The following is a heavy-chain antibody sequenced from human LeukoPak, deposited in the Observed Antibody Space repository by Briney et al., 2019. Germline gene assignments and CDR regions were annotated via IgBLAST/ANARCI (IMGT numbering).Heavy chain of an antibody. CDR2: IYPGDSDT. D-gene: IGHD2-15*01. Sequence: GESLKISCKGSGYSFTSYWIGWVRQMPGKGLEWMGIIYPGDSDTRYSPSFQGQVTISADKSISTAYLQWSSLKASDTAMYYCARRPAPIVVVVAAPDYWGQGTLVTVSS. CDR3: ARRPAPIVVVVAAPDY. CDR1: GYSFTSYW. V-gene: IGHV5-51*01. J-gene: IGHJ4*02.